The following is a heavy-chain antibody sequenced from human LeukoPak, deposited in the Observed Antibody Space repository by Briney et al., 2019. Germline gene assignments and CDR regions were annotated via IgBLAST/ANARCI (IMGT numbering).Heavy chain of an antibody. J-gene: IGHJ4*02. Sequence: PSQTLSLTCAVSGGSISSGGYSWSWIRQPPGKGLEWTGYIYHSGSTYYNPSLKSRVTISVDRSKNQFSLKLSSVTAADTAVYYCARVRDTAMVFDYWGQGTLVTVSS. CDR2: IYHSGST. D-gene: IGHD5-18*01. V-gene: IGHV4-30-2*01. CDR1: GGSISSGGYS. CDR3: ARVRDTAMVFDY.